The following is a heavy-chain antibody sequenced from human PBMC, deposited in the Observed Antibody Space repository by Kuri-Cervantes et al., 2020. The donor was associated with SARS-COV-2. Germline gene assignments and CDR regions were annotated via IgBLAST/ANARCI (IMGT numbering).Heavy chain of an antibody. V-gene: IGHV3-21*01. D-gene: IGHD6-19*01. Sequence: LSLTCAASGFTVSSSYMSWVRQAPGKGLEWVSSISSSSSYIYYADSVKGRFTISRDNAKNSLYLQMNSLRAEDTAVYYCARGSGVAGTGAFDIWGQGTMVTVSS. CDR1: GFTVSSSY. CDR2: ISSSSSYI. CDR3: ARGSGVAGTGAFDI. J-gene: IGHJ3*02.